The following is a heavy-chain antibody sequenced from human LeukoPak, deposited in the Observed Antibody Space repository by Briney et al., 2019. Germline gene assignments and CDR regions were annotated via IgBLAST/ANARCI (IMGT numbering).Heavy chain of an antibody. CDR2: INHDGSEK. J-gene: IGHJ3*02. Sequence: PGGSLRLSCAASGFTFSNYWMSWVRQPPGKGLEWVANINHDGSEKYCVDSVEGRFTISRDNAKNSLHLQMNSLRAEDTAVYYCARAPPGGGITIFGVVMNAFDIWGQGTMVTVSS. V-gene: IGHV3-7*01. D-gene: IGHD3-3*01. CDR1: GFTFSNYW. CDR3: ARAPPGGGITIFGVVMNAFDI.